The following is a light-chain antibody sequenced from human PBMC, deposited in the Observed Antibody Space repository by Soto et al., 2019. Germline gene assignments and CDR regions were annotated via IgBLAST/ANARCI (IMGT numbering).Light chain of an antibody. CDR2: DAS. CDR1: QSVSNY. CDR3: QQRSNWPPLT. J-gene: IGKJ2*01. Sequence: EIVLTQSPATLSLSPGERATLSCRASQSVSNYLVWYQQKPGQAPRLLIYDASNRATGVPARFSGSGSGTDFTLTISSLEPEDFAIYYCQQRSNWPPLTFGQGTKLEIK. V-gene: IGKV3-11*01.